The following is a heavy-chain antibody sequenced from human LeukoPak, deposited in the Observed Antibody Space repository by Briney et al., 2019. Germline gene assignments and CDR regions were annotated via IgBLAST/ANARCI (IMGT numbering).Heavy chain of an antibody. CDR3: ARAPGGDYFDY. J-gene: IGHJ4*02. D-gene: IGHD3-10*01. CDR1: GFTFSSYW. CDR2: INSDGSST. Sequence: PGGSLRLSCAASGFTFSSYWMHWVRQAPGKGLVWVSRINSDGSSTGYADSVKGRFTISRDNAKNTLYLQMNSLRAEDTAVYYCARAPGGDYFDYWGQGTLVTVSS. V-gene: IGHV3-74*01.